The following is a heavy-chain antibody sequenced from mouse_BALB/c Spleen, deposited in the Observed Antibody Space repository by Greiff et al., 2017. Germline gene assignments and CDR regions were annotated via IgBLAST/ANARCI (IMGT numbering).Heavy chain of an antibody. D-gene: IGHD1-1*01. CDR1: GYTFTSYW. CDR2: IYPGNSDT. CDR3: TGGSSYFYAMDY. Sequence: VQLQQSGTVLARPEASVKMSCKASGYTFTSYWMHWVKQRPGQGLEWIGAIYPGNSDTSYNQKFKGKAKLTAVTSTSTAYMELSSLTNEDSAVYYCTGGSSYFYAMDYWGQGTSVTVSS. J-gene: IGHJ4*01. V-gene: IGHV1-5*01.